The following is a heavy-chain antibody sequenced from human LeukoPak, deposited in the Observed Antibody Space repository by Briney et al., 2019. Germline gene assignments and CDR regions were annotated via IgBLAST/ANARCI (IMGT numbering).Heavy chain of an antibody. D-gene: IGHD2-15*01. Sequence: SETLSLTCTVSGGSISSGSYYWSWIRQPAGKGLEWIGRIYTSGSTNYNPSLKSRVTVSVDTSKNQFSLKLSSVTAADTAVYYCARVRRVRGCSGGSCYSEFDYWGQGTLVTVSS. J-gene: IGHJ4*02. CDR3: ARVRRVRGCSGGSCYSEFDY. CDR1: GGSISSGSYY. V-gene: IGHV4-61*02. CDR2: IYTSGST.